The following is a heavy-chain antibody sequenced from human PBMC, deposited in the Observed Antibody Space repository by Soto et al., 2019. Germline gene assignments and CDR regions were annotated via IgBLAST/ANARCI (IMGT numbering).Heavy chain of an antibody. CDR3: AREGEGDFWSGYYTHYYYMDV. V-gene: IGHV3-7*01. D-gene: IGHD3-3*01. J-gene: IGHJ6*03. CDR1: GFTFSSCW. Sequence: EVQLVESGGGLVQPGGSLRLSCAASGFTFSSCWMSWVRQAPGKGLEWVANIKQDGSEKYYVDSVKGRFTISRDNAKNSLYLQMNSLRAEDTAVYYCAREGEGDFWSGYYTHYYYMDVWGKGTTVTVSS. CDR2: IKQDGSEK.